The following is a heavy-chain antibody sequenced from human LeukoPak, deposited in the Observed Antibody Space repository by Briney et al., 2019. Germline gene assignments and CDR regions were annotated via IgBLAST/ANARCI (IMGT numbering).Heavy chain of an antibody. CDR3: ASRLYCSNTRCRNFPFAY. CDR2: IIPIFGTA. V-gene: IGHV1-69*01. CDR1: GGTFSSYA. J-gene: IGHJ4*02. D-gene: IGHD2-2*01. Sequence: SVKVSCKASGGTFSSYAINWVRQAPGQGLEWMGGIIPIFGTANYAQRFQDRVTITADESTSTAYMELSSLRSEDTAIYYCASRLYCSNTRCRNFPFAYWGQGTLVTVSS.